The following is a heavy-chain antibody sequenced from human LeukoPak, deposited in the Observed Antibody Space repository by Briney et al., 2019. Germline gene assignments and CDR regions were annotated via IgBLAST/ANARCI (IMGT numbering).Heavy chain of an antibody. CDR3: ARGYYDILTPWSY. CDR2: ISYDGSNK. Sequence: GRSLRLSCAASGFTFSSYAMHWVRQAPGKGLEWVAVISYDGSNKYYADSMKGRFTISRDNSKNTLYLQMNSLRAEDTAVYYCARGYYDILTPWSYWGQGTLVTVSS. CDR1: GFTFSSYA. D-gene: IGHD3-9*01. V-gene: IGHV3-30*04. J-gene: IGHJ4*02.